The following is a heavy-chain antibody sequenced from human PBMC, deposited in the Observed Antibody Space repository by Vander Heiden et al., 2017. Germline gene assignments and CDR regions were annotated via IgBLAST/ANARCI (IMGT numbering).Heavy chain of an antibody. CDR1: GFTFSCYG. V-gene: IGHV3-30*18. CDR2: ISYDGSNK. J-gene: IGHJ6*02. Sequence: QVQLVESGGGVVQPGRSLRLSCAASGFTFSCYGMHWVSQAPGKGLEWVAVISYDGSNKYYAESVKGRVTISRDNSKNTLYRQMNSLRAEETAVYYCAKVLHVEYCSSTICGMDVWGQGTTVTVYS. D-gene: IGHD2-2*01. CDR3: AKVLHVEYCSSTICGMDV.